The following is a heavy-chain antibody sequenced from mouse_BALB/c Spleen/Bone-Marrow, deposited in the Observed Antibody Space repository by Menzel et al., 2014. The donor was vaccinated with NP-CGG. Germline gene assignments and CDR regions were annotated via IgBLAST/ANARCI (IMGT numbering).Heavy chain of an antibody. CDR1: GFIFSSFG. D-gene: IGHD4-1*01. Sequence: EVQLVESGGGLVQPGGSRKLSCAASGFIFSSFGMHWVRQAPEKGLEWVAYISSGSSTIFYADTVKGRFTISRNNPRNTLFLQMTSRRSEDTAMYYCTRGGNWDDFDYWGQGTTLTVSS. CDR3: TRGGNWDDFDY. CDR2: ISSGSSTI. J-gene: IGHJ2*01. V-gene: IGHV5-17*02.